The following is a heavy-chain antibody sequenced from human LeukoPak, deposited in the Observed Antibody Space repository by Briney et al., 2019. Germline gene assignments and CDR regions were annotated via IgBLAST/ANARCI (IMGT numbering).Heavy chain of an antibody. V-gene: IGHV4-30-2*01. J-gene: IGHJ4*02. D-gene: IGHD2-2*01. CDR2: IYHSGST. CDR1: GGSISSGGYS. Sequence: SQTLSLTCAVSGGSISSGGYSWSWIRQPPGKGLEWIEYIYHSGSTYYNPSLKSRVTISVDRSKNQFSLKLSSVTAADTAVYYCARDRCSSTSCFFDYWGQGTLVTVSS. CDR3: ARDRCSSTSCFFDY.